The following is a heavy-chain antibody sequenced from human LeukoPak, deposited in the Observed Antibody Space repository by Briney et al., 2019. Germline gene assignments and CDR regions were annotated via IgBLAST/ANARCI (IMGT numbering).Heavy chain of an antibody. Sequence: PSETLSLTCTVSGCSISSYYWSWIRQPPGKGLEWIGYIYYSGSTNYNPSLKSRVTISVDTSKNQFSLKLTSVTAADTAVYYCARQIVVSAFDIWGQGTMVTVSS. J-gene: IGHJ3*02. CDR3: ARQIVVSAFDI. CDR1: GCSISSYY. CDR2: IYYSGST. D-gene: IGHD3-22*01. V-gene: IGHV4-59*08.